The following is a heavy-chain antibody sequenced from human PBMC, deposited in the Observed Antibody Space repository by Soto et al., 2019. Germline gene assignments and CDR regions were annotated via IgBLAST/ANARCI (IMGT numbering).Heavy chain of an antibody. CDR3: AKGLGGSYSNWFDP. CDR1: GFTFSICG. D-gene: IGHD1-26*01. V-gene: IGHV3-30*18. CDR2: ISYDGSNK. J-gene: IGHJ5*02. Sequence: SLRLSCAASGFTFSICGMHWVRQAPGKGLEWVAVISYDGSNKYYADSVKGRFTISRDNSKNTLYLQMNSLRAEDTAVYYCAKGLGGSYSNWFDPWGQGTLVTVSS.